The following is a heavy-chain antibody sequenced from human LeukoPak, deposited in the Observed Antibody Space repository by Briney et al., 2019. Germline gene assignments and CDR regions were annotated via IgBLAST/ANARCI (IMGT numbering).Heavy chain of an antibody. CDR1: ARTFSSYA. CDR3: ARGAVTTGMDV. Sequence: SVKLSCNASARTFSSYAISWVRQAPGQGLEWMGGIIPIFGTANYAQKFQGRVAITADESTSTAYMELSSLRSEDTAVYYCARGAVTTGMDVWGQGTTVTVSS. J-gene: IGHJ6*02. D-gene: IGHD4-17*01. V-gene: IGHV1-69*13. CDR2: IIPIFGTA.